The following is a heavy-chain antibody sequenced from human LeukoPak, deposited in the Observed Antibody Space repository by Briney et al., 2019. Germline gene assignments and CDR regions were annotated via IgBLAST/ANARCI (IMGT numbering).Heavy chain of an antibody. CDR2: INHSGST. Sequence: SETLSLTCTVSGGSISSYYWSWIRQPPGKGLEWIGEINHSGSTNYNPSLKSRVTISVDTSKNQFSLKLSSVTAADTAVYYCAVGRGQWLLYYFDYWGQGTLVTVSS. CDR3: AVGRGQWLLYYFDY. V-gene: IGHV4-34*01. CDR1: GGSISSYY. D-gene: IGHD3-22*01. J-gene: IGHJ4*02.